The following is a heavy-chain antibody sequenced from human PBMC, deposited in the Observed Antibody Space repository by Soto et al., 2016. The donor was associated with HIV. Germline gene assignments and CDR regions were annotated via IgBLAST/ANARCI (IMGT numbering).Heavy chain of an antibody. CDR1: GFTLRSYT. CDR3: ARRGLDYRLLYYYGMDV. J-gene: IGHJ6*01. CDR2: ISYDGSNK. D-gene: IGHD3-10*01. Sequence: VQLVESGGGVVQPGRSLRLSCVASGFTLRSYTMHWVRQAPGKGLEWVAVISYDGSNKWYADSVKGRFTISRDNSKNTLYLQMNSLRAEDTAVYYCARRGLDYRLLYYYGMDVVGTKGHGPTVSS. V-gene: IGHV3-30*04.